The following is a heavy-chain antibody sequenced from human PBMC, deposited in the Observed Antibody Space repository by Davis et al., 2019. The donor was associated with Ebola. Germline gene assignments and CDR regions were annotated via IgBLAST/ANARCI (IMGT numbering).Heavy chain of an antibody. CDR2: IIPVFGIP. D-gene: IGHD3-22*01. CDR1: GGTFSSYA. Sequence: SVKVSCKASGGTFSSYAISWVRRAPGQGLDWMGGIIPVFGIPKYAQKFQSRVTITADESTSTAYMELSSLRSEDTAVYYCARDRYSDGSGYFFEQSHWGQGTLVTVSS. J-gene: IGHJ4*02. CDR3: ARDRYSDGSGYFFEQSH. V-gene: IGHV1-69*13.